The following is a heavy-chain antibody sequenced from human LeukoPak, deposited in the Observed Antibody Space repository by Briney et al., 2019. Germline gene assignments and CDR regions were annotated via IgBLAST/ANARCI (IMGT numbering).Heavy chain of an antibody. V-gene: IGHV3-11*06. J-gene: IGHJ6*02. CDR2: ISSSSSYT. CDR3: ARALNSSSWYRNYYYYYGMDV. D-gene: IGHD6-13*01. CDR1: GFTFSDYY. Sequence: GGSLRLSCAASGFTFSDYYMSWIRQAPGKGLEWVSYISSSSSYTNYADSVKGRFTISRDNAKNSLYLQMNSLRAEDTAVYYCARALNSSSWYRNYYYYYGMDVWGQGTTVTVSS.